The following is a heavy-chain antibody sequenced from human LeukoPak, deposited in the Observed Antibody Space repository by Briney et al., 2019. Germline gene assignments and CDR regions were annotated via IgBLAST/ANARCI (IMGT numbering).Heavy chain of an antibody. Sequence: SETLSLTCTVSGGSISSHYWSWIRQPPGKGLEYIGYNNYVGSADYNPSLKSPVTISVDTPKNQFSLKSSSVTAADSAVYYCARHYDGRESRSYYEDYWGQGTLVIVSS. J-gene: IGHJ4*02. CDR2: NNYVGSA. CDR1: GGSISSHY. D-gene: IGHD1-26*01. V-gene: IGHV4-59*08. CDR3: ARHYDGRESRSYYEDY.